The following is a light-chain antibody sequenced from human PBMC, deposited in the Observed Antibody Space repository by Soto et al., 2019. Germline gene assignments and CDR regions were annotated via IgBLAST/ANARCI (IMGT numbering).Light chain of an antibody. Sequence: QSALTQPPSASGSPGQSVTISCTGTSSDVGAYNYVSWYQQHPGKAPKLMIYDVSKRPPGVPYRFSGSKSGNAASLTVSGLQGEDEADYYCSSYAGSSWVFGGGTKVTVL. CDR3: SSYAGSSWV. J-gene: IGLJ3*02. CDR2: DVS. V-gene: IGLV2-8*01. CDR1: SSDVGAYNY.